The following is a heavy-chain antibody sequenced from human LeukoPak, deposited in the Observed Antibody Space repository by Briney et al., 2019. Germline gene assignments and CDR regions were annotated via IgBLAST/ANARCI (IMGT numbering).Heavy chain of an antibody. CDR3: ARAMIGTTPPGY. CDR1: GFTVSSDY. CDR2: IYSGGST. J-gene: IGHJ4*02. V-gene: IGHV3-53*01. Sequence: GGSLRLSCAASGFTVSSDYMSWVRQAPGKGLEWVSVIYSGGSTYYADSVKGRFTISRDNSKNTLYLQMNSLRAEDTAVYYCARAMIGTTPPGYWGQGTLVTVSS. D-gene: IGHD3-22*01.